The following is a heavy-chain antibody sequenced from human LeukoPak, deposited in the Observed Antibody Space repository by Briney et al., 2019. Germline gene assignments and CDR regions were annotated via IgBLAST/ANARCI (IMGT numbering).Heavy chain of an antibody. CDR1: GFTFSSYS. V-gene: IGHV3-33*08. CDR2: IWYDGTNK. J-gene: IGHJ4*02. Sequence: GGSLRLSCAASGFTFSSYSMNWVRQAPGKGLEWVAVIWYDGTNKYYADSVKGRFTISRDNSKNTLYLQMNSLRAEDTAVYYCAREGLLMLYPRSFDYWGQGTLVTVSS. D-gene: IGHD2-8*01. CDR3: AREGLLMLYPRSFDY.